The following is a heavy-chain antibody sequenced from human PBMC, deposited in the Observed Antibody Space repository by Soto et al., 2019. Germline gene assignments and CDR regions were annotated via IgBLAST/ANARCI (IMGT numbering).Heavy chain of an antibody. CDR1: GFSLSTSGMG. CDR2: IYLDDDK. V-gene: IGHV2-5*02. Sequence: QITLKESGPTLVKPTQTLTLTCTFSGFSLSTSGMGVGWIRQPPGKALEWLAVIYLDDDKRYSSSLKSRLTITKDTSRNQVVLTITNLDPVDTATYYCAHLETGYSLDYWGQGTLVTVSS. D-gene: IGHD3-9*01. J-gene: IGHJ4*02. CDR3: AHLETGYSLDY.